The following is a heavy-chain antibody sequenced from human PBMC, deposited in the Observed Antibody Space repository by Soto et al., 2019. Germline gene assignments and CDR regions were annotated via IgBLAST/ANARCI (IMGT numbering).Heavy chain of an antibody. CDR3: ARGDYSSGYPSDY. V-gene: IGHV3-48*02. CDR1: GFTFSSYS. J-gene: IGHJ4*02. CDR2: ISSSSSTI. D-gene: IGHD3-22*01. Sequence: EVQLVESGGGLVQPGGSLRLSCAASGFTFSSYSMNWVHQAPGKGLEWVSYISSSSSTIYYADSVKGRFTISRDNAKNSLNLQMNSLRDEDTAVYYCARGDYSSGYPSDYWGQGTLVTVSS.